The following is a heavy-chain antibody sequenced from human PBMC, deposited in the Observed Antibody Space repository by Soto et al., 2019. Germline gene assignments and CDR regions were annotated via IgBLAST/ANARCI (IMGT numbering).Heavy chain of an antibody. CDR3: TKDTFCAWDS. V-gene: IGHV3-74*01. Sequence: EAQLVESGGGLVQPGGSLTLSCTASEITLNIYWMHWIRQAPGKGLVWVSRINPESTTLTYADSVTGRFTISRDSAKNTLYLQMNGLGSEDTAIYYCTKDTFCAWDSWGQGTLVTVSS. CDR1: EITLNIYW. J-gene: IGHJ4*02. CDR2: INPESTTL.